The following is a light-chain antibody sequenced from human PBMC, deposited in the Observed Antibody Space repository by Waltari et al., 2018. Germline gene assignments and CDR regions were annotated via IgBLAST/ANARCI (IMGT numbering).Light chain of an antibody. J-gene: IGKJ5*01. CDR1: QSVGVN. V-gene: IGKV3-11*01. CDR3: QQRRTWPSIT. Sequence: EIVLTQSPATLSLSPGQRGTLSCRASQSVGVNLAWYQQKPGQAPRLLIYDASNRATGIPARFSGSGSGTDCTLTITGLEPEDFAVYYCQQRRTWPSITFGQGTRLEI. CDR2: DAS.